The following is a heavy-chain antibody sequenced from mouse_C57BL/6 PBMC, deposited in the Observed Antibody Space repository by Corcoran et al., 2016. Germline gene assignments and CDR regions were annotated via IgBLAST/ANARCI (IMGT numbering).Heavy chain of an antibody. CDR3: ARVGDSSGYPDY. Sequence: QVRLKQSGAELVRPGASVKLSCKASGYTFTDYYINWVKQRPGQGLEWIARIYPGSGNTYYNEKFKGKATLTAEKSSSTAYMQLSSLTSEDSAVYFCARVGDSSGYPDYWGQGTTLTVSS. D-gene: IGHD3-2*02. V-gene: IGHV1-76*01. CDR2: IYPGSGNT. J-gene: IGHJ2*01. CDR1: GYTFTDYY.